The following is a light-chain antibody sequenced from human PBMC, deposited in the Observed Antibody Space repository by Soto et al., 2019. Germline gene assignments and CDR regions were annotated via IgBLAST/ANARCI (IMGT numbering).Light chain of an antibody. Sequence: EILLTQSPCTLSLSPGDRATLSCRASQSVSKNYLAWYQQTPGHATSLLIYGASNRATGIPDRLSGSGSGTYFTLTISRLDPEYFAVYYYQHYGSSGTFGQGTKVDIK. CDR1: QSVSKNY. V-gene: IGKV3-20*01. CDR3: QHYGSSGT. J-gene: IGKJ1*01. CDR2: GAS.